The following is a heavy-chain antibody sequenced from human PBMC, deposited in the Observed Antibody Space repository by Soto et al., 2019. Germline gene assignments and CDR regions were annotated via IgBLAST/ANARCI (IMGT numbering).Heavy chain of an antibody. D-gene: IGHD4-17*01. J-gene: IGHJ4*02. Sequence: EVQLVESGGGLVQPGGSLRLSCAASGFTFSRYSMNWVRQAPGKGLECVSYISTSSSTIYYADSVKGRFTFSRDKAKNSRYQQMNSLRLEDTAVYYCARAIYGDYDIDYWGQGTLFTVSS. CDR3: ARAIYGDYDIDY. CDR2: ISTSSSTI. CDR1: GFTFSRYS. V-gene: IGHV3-48*01.